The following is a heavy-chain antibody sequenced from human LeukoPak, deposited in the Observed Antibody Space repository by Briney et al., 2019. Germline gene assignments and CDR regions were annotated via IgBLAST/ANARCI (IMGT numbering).Heavy chain of an antibody. V-gene: IGHV3-30*18. J-gene: IGHJ4*02. Sequence: GRSLRLSCATSGFTFSSYGMHWVRQAPGKGLEWVAVISYDGSNKYYADSVKGRFTISRDNSKNTLYLQMNSLRAEDTAVYYCAKHYYGGNLDYWGQGTLVTVSS. CDR1: GFTFSSYG. CDR3: AKHYYGGNLDY. D-gene: IGHD4-23*01. CDR2: ISYDGSNK.